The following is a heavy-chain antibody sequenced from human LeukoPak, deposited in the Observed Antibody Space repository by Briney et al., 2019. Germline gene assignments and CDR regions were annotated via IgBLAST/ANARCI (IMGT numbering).Heavy chain of an antibody. D-gene: IGHD1-1*01. CDR3: VKDHDRNWNDKGYFDY. J-gene: IGHJ4*02. Sequence: GGSLRLSCSASGFTFSSYAMHWVRQAPGKGLEYVSAISSNGINTYYADSVKGRFTISRDNSKGTLDLQMSSLRVEDTAVYYCVKDHDRNWNDKGYFDYWGQGTLVTVSS. CDR2: ISSNGINT. CDR1: GFTFSSYA. V-gene: IGHV3-64D*09.